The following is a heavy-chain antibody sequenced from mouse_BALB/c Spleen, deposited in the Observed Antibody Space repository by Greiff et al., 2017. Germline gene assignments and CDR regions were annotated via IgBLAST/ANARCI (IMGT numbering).Heavy chain of an antibody. V-gene: IGHV1-4*02. J-gene: IGHJ1*01. CDR2: INPSSGYT. Sequence: QVQLQQSAAELARPGASVKMSCKASGYTFTSYTMHWVKQRPGQGLEWIGYINPSSGYTEYNQKFKDKTTLTADKSSSTAYMQLSSLTSEDSAVYDCARCGYYQSSYWYFDVWGAGTTVTVAS. D-gene: IGHD2-3*01. CDR3: ARCGYYQSSYWYFDV. CDR1: GYTFTSYT.